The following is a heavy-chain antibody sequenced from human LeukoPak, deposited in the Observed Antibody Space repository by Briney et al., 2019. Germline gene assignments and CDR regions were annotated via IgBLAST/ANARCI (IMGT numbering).Heavy chain of an antibody. Sequence: PSETLSLTCTVSGGSISSYYWSWIRQPPGKGLEWIGYIYYSGSTNYNPSLKSRVTISVDTSKNQFSLKLSSVTAADTAVYYCARDGYGYSYGYLFDYWGQGTLVTVSS. CDR3: ARDGYGYSYGYLFDY. J-gene: IGHJ4*02. CDR1: GGSISSYY. V-gene: IGHV4-59*12. CDR2: IYYSGST. D-gene: IGHD5-18*01.